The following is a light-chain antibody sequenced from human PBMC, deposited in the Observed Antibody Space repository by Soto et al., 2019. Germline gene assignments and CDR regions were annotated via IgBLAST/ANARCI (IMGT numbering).Light chain of an antibody. Sequence: EIVMTQSRATLSVSPGERATLSCRASQRVSSKLAWFQQQPGRAPRLLIYATSARATGIPARFSGSGSGTEFTLTISSLQSEDFAVYYCQQYSDWPLTFGGGTRVEIK. V-gene: IGKV3-15*01. CDR3: QQYSDWPLT. CDR1: QRVSSK. J-gene: IGKJ4*01. CDR2: ATS.